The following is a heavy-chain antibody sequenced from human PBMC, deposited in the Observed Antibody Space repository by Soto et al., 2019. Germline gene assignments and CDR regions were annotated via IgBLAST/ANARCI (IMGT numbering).Heavy chain of an antibody. D-gene: IGHD6-13*01. CDR2: IIPIFGTA. J-gene: IGHJ3*02. V-gene: IGHV1-69*13. CDR3: AGENGQLVNVFEI. CDR1: GGTFSIYA. Sequence: SVKVSCKASGGTFSIYAISWVRQAPGQGLEWMGGIIPIFGTANYAQKFQGRVTITADESTSTAYMELSSLRSEDTAVYYCAGENGQLVNVFEIWGKGTMVPVS.